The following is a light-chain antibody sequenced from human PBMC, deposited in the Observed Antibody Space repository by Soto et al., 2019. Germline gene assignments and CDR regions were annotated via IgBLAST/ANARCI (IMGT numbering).Light chain of an antibody. CDR1: QSVSSGA. Sequence: EIVLTQSPGTLSLSPGERATLSCRASQSVSSGALAWYQKKPGQAPRLLIYGASSRATGIPDRFSGSGSGTDFTLTISRLEPEDFAVYYCQQYGSSPVTFGPGTKVDIK. J-gene: IGKJ3*01. CDR2: GAS. CDR3: QQYGSSPVT. V-gene: IGKV3-20*01.